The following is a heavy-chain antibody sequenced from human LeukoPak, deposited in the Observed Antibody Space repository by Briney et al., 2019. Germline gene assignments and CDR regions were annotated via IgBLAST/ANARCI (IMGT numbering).Heavy chain of an antibody. CDR2: IHYSGNT. J-gene: IGHJ5*02. V-gene: IGHV4-59*01. D-gene: IGHD1-1*01. CDR1: GASISNFY. Sequence: SETLSLTCTVSGASISNFYWNWIRQPLGKGLEWIGYIHYSGNTNYNPSLKSRVTISLDTSKNQFSLKLNSVTAADTAVYYCARDVSSTGSWLFEPWGQGTLVTVSS. CDR3: ARDVSSTGSWLFEP.